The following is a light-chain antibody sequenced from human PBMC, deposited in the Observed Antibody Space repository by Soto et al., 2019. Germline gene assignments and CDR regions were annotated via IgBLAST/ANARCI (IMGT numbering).Light chain of an antibody. V-gene: IGKV3-15*01. CDR1: RNISGY. Sequence: EILMTQSPSSLSVSVGDRATISCRASRNISGYLAWYQQKPGQAPKLLIHGASTLDPGFPARFTASGSGTDFTLTISGLQPEDFAVYYCQHYNNCPWTFGIGTKVEF. J-gene: IGKJ1*01. CDR3: QHYNNCPWT. CDR2: GAS.